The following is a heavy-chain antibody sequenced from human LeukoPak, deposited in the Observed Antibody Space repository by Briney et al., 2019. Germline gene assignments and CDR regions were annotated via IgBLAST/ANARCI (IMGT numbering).Heavy chain of an antibody. Sequence: SETLSLTCSVSDYIISSGYYWGWIRQPPGKGLEWIGSIYYSGSTYYNPSLKSRVTISVDTSKNQFSLKLSSVTAADTAVYYCARGPYKYDGSGAFDIWGQGTMVTVSS. J-gene: IGHJ3*02. CDR1: DYIISSGYY. CDR3: ARGPYKYDGSGAFDI. D-gene: IGHD3-22*01. V-gene: IGHV4-38-2*02. CDR2: IYYSGST.